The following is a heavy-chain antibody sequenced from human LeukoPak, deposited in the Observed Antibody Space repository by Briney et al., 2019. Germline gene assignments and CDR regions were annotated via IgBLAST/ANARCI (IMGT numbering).Heavy chain of an antibody. CDR1: GGSISSYY. CDR2: IYTSGST. CDR3: ARQGYDFWSGYYNYYYYYMDV. D-gene: IGHD3-3*01. Sequence: PSETLSLTCTVSGGSISSYYWSWIRQPAGKGLEWIGRIYTSGSTNYNPSLKSRVTISVDTSKNQFSLKLSSVTAADTAVYYCARQGYDFWSGYYNYYYYYMDVWGKGTTVTVSS. J-gene: IGHJ6*03. V-gene: IGHV4-4*07.